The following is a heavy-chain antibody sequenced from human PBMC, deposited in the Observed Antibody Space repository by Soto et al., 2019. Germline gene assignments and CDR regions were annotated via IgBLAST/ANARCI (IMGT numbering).Heavy chain of an antibody. CDR2: IYYIGSTT. CDR3: ARTYDSSGPNSGGYRFGI. D-gene: IGHD3-22*01. V-gene: IGHV4-59*01. Sequence: QVQLQESGPGLVQPSETLSLICTVSGDSISSYYWSWIRQPPGKGLEWTAYIYYIGSTTNYNPALKCRVTKSVDRSKNQFCLMLSSVSAADTAVYYCARTYDSSGPNSGGYRFGIWRKGTMVTVSS. J-gene: IGHJ3*02. CDR1: GDSISSYY.